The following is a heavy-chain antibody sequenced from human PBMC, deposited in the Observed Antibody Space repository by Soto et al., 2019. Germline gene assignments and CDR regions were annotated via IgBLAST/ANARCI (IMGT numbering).Heavy chain of an antibody. D-gene: IGHD5-12*01. CDR3: ATQPMATITYYSGMDV. CDR1: GGTFSSYA. CDR2: IIPIFDTA. J-gene: IGHJ6*02. Sequence: QVQLVQSGAEVKKPGSSVRVSCKASGGTFSSYAISWVRQAPGQGLEWMGGIIPIFDTAAYAQKFQGRVTITADESTSTAYMELSSLRSEDTAVYYCATQPMATITYYSGMDVWGQGTTVTVSS. V-gene: IGHV1-69*12.